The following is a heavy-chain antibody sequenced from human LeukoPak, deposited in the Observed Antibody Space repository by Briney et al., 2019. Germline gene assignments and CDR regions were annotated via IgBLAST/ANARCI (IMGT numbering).Heavy chain of an antibody. D-gene: IGHD3-10*01. V-gene: IGHV5-51*01. CDR3: ARAYYGSSGFDY. CDR1: GYNFTSYW. CDR2: MYPGGSDT. Sequence: GESLKISCKGSGYNFTSYWIGWVRQMPGKGPEWMGIMYPGGSDTRYSPSFQGQVTISADKSITTAYVQWSSLKASDTAMYYCARAYYGSSGFDYWGQGTLVTVSS. J-gene: IGHJ4*02.